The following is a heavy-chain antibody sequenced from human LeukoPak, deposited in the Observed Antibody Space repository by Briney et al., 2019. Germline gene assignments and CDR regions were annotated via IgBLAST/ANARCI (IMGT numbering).Heavy chain of an antibody. CDR2: ISSSSNTI. CDR3: ARHDGYCSSTSCSLDAFDI. D-gene: IGHD2-2*01. J-gene: IGHJ3*02. Sequence: GGSLRLSCAASGFTFSSYSMNWVRQSPGKGLEWVSYISSSSNTIYYADSVKGRFTISRDNANNSLYLQMNSLRAEDTAVYYCARHDGYCSSTSCSLDAFDIWGQGTMVTVSS. V-gene: IGHV3-48*01. CDR1: GFTFSSYS.